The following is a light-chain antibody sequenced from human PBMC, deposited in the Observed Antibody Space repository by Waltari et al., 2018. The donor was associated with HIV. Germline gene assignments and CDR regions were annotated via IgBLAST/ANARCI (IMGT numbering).Light chain of an antibody. J-gene: IGLJ1*01. CDR1: TSDVGSYNR. CDR2: EVN. V-gene: IGLV2-18*02. Sequence: QSALTQPPSVSGSPGQSVPLSCTGTTSDVGSYNRVSWYLQAPGTAPKLIIFEVNSRPSGVPDRFSGSRSGNTASLTISGLQAEDEGDYYCSSDTSGSPPYVFGTGTKVTVL. CDR3: SSDTSGSPPYV.